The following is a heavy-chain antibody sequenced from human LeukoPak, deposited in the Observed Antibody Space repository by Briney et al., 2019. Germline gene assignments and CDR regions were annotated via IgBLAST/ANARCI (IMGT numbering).Heavy chain of an antibody. D-gene: IGHD3-10*01. CDR2: ISYDGSNK. J-gene: IGHJ6*02. V-gene: IGHV3-30-3*01. Sequence: GRSLRLSCAASGFTFSSYAMHWVRQAPGKGLEWVAVISYDGSNKYYADSVKGRFTISRDNSKNTLYLQMNSLRAEDTAVYYCARAPYYYGSGSGGMDVWGQGTTVTVSS. CDR3: ARAPYYYGSGSGGMDV. CDR1: GFTFSSYA.